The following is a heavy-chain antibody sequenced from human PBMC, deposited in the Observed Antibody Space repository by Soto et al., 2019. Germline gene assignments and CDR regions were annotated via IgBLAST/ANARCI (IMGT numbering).Heavy chain of an antibody. V-gene: IGHV3-30*18. CDR3: AKEYCGGHCSSDYFDY. CDR1: GFTFSNYG. Sequence: QVQLVESGGGVVQPGRSLRLSCAASGFTFSNYGIHWVRQAPGNGLEWVAVISRDGSVRYYADSVKGRFTISRDNSKNTLYLQVNNLRPEDTAVYYCAKEYCGGHCSSDYFDYSGQGTLVTVSS. J-gene: IGHJ4*02. CDR2: ISRDGSVR. D-gene: IGHD2-21*01.